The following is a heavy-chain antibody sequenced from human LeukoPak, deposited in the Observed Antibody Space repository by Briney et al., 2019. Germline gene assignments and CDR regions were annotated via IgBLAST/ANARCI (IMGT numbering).Heavy chain of an antibody. V-gene: IGHV4-59*01. J-gene: IGHJ3*02. Sequence: SETPSLTCTVSGGSISSYYWSWIRQPPGKGLEWIGYIYYSGSTNYNPSLKSRVTISVDTSKNQFSLKLSSVTAADTAVYYCARDRRYYYDSSGYYDAFDIWGQGTMVTVSS. D-gene: IGHD3-22*01. CDR1: GGSISSYY. CDR3: ARDRRYYYDSSGYYDAFDI. CDR2: IYYSGST.